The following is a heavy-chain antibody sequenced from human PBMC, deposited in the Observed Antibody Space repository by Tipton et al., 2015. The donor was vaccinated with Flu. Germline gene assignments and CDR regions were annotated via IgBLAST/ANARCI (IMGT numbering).Heavy chain of an antibody. V-gene: IGHV4-61*02. J-gene: IGHJ5*02. CDR3: VRRDYSNYVSEPKNWFDP. Sequence: TLSLTCTVSGSHGSITDGAYYWSWIRQPAGKDLEWVGRIYTSGTTKYNPSLQSRVTISIDASKSQFSLHLTSVTATDTAVYYCVRRDYSNYVSEPKNWFDPWGPGTLVTVSS. CDR1: GSHGSITDGAYY. CDR2: IYTSGTT. D-gene: IGHD4-11*01.